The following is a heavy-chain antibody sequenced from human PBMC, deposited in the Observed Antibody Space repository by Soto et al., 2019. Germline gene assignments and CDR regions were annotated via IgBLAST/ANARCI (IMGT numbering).Heavy chain of an antibody. CDR2: IIPIFGTA. CDR1: GGTFSSYA. V-gene: IGHV1-69*06. Sequence: QVQLVQSGAEVKKPGSSVKVSCKASGGTFSSYAISWVRQAPGQGLEWMGGIIPIFGTANYAQKFQGRVTSTADKSTSTAYRERSSLRAEDTAVYYCARGGQMATIGGPFDYWGQGTLVTVSS. D-gene: IGHD5-12*01. J-gene: IGHJ4*02. CDR3: ARGGQMATIGGPFDY.